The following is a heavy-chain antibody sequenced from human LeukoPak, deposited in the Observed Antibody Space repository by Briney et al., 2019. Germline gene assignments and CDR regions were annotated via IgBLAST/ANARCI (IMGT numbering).Heavy chain of an antibody. CDR2: IHYSGST. V-gene: IGHV4-39*07. Sequence: PSETLSLTCRVSGDSISSNSYYWGWIRQPPGKGLEWIGYIHYSGSTYYNPSLKSRATISVDTSKNQFSLKLSSVTAADTAVYYCAKAPDYGDYHFDYWGQGTLVTVSS. D-gene: IGHD4-17*01. J-gene: IGHJ4*02. CDR3: AKAPDYGDYHFDY. CDR1: GDSISSNSYY.